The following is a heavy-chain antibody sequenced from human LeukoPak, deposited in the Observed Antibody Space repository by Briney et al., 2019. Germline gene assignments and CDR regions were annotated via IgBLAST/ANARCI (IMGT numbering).Heavy chain of an antibody. CDR3: AKAPLDIVVVPAALSVYFDY. V-gene: IGHV3-30*02. D-gene: IGHD2-2*03. Sequence: GGSLRLSCAASGFTVSSNYMSWVRQAPGKGLEWVAFIRYDGSNKYYADSVKGRFTISRDNSKNTLYLQMNSLRAEDTAVYYCAKAPLDIVVVPAALSVYFDYWGQGTLVTVSS. CDR2: IRYDGSNK. J-gene: IGHJ4*02. CDR1: GFTVSSNY.